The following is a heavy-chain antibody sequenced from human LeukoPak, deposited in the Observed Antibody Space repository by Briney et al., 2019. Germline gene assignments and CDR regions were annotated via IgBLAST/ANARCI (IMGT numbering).Heavy chain of an antibody. Sequence: GGSLRLSCAASGFSFSSYAMNWVRQAPGKGLEWVSIIFGNGDTTYYADSVKGRFTVSRDNSKDTLYLQMKDLRPDDTAIYYCAKRNTMVRGGPCFDYWGQGLLVTVSS. CDR3: AKRNTMVRGGPCFDY. D-gene: IGHD3-10*01. V-gene: IGHV3-23*01. CDR2: IFGNGDTT. CDR1: GFSFSSYA. J-gene: IGHJ4*02.